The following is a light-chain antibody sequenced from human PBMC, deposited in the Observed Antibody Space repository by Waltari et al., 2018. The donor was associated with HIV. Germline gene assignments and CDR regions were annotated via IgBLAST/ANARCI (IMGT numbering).Light chain of an antibody. CDR1: DSNLGSDV. Sequence: QSVLTQPPSASGTPGQRVTISCSGGDSNLGSDVVNWYQQLPGTAPKLLIYSNNHRPSGVPDRFSGSKSGTSASLAISGLQSEDEGSYYCAAWDATLKALLFGGGTKLTVL. V-gene: IGLV1-44*01. CDR2: SNN. J-gene: IGLJ2*01. CDR3: AAWDATLKALL.